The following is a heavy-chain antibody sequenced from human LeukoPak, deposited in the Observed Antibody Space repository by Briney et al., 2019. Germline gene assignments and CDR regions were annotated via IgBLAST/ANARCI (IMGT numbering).Heavy chain of an antibody. CDR2: IYYSGST. D-gene: IGHD3-22*01. J-gene: IGHJ4*02. V-gene: IGHV4-59*01. CDR1: GGSISSYY. CDR3: ARYSLYDSSGYYFVEN. Sequence: SETLSLTCTVSGGSISSYYWSWIRQPPGKGLEWIGYIYYSGSTNYNPSLKSRVTISVDTSKNQFSLKLSSVTAADTAVYYCARYSLYDSSGYYFVENWGQGTLVTVSS.